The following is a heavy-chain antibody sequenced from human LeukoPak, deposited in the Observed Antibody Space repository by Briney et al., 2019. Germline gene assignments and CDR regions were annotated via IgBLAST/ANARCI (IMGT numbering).Heavy chain of an antibody. D-gene: IGHD3-10*01. CDR3: AGDFTMVRGKGAFDI. V-gene: IGHV1-2*02. J-gene: IGHJ3*02. CDR2: INPNSGGT. Sequence: ASVKVSCKASGYTFTSYGISWVRQAPGQGLEWMGWINPNSGGTNYAQKFQGRVTMTRDTSISTAYIELSRLRSDDTAVYYCAGDFTMVRGKGAFDIWGQGTMVTVSS. CDR1: GYTFTSYG.